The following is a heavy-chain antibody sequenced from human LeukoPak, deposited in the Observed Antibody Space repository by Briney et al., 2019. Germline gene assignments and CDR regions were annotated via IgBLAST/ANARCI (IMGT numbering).Heavy chain of an antibody. CDR2: IKQDGSTK. J-gene: IGHJ4*02. CDR1: GFTFANSW. CDR3: TRDTLGILAY. D-gene: IGHD1-26*01. V-gene: IGHV3-7*01. Sequence: GGSLRLTCAASGFTFANSWMAWVRHAPGKGLEWVANIKQDGSTKHYADSLKGRFTISRDNPKNSLFLQMNNLRADDTAIYYCTRDTLGILAYWGEGILVTVAS.